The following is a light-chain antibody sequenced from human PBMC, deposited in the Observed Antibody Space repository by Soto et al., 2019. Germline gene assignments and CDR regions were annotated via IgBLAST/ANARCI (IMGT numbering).Light chain of an antibody. CDR1: QSVSSSY. Sequence: ETVLTQSPVTLSLSPGERATLSCRASQSVSSSYLAWYQQKPGKAPRLLIYGASSRATGIPDRFSGSGSGTDFTLTISRLEPEDFAVYYCQQYGSSPTWTFGQGTKVDIK. V-gene: IGKV3-20*01. CDR3: QQYGSSPTWT. J-gene: IGKJ1*01. CDR2: GAS.